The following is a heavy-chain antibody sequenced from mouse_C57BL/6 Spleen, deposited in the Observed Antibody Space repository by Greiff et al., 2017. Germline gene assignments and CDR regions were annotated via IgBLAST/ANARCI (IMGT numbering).Heavy chain of an antibody. V-gene: IGHV1-15*01. J-gene: IGHJ4*01. CDR3: TRRDYGPHYYAMDY. CDR2: IDPETGGT. D-gene: IGHD1-1*01. Sequence: VQLQQSGAELVRPGASVTLSCKASGYTFTDYEMHWVKQTPVHGLEWIGAIDPETGGTAYNQKFKGKAILTADKSSSTAYMELRSLTSEDSAVYYCTRRDYGPHYYAMDYWGQGTSVTVSS. CDR1: GYTFTDYE.